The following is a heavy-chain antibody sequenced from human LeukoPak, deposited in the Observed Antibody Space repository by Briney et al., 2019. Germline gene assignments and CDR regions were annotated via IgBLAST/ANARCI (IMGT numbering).Heavy chain of an antibody. J-gene: IGHJ6*03. CDR2: IYYSGST. V-gene: IGHV4-59*01. CDR3: AGVRGYYYYMDV. Sequence: PSETLSLTCTVSGGSISSYYWSWIRQPPGKGLEWIGYIYYSGSTNYNPSLKSRVTISVDTSKNQFSLKLSSVTAADTAVYYCAGVRGYYYYMDVWGKGTTVTVSS. D-gene: IGHD3-10*01. CDR1: GGSISSYY.